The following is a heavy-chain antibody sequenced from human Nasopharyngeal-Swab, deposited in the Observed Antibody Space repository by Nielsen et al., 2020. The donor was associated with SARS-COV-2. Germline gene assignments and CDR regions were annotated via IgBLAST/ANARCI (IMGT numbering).Heavy chain of an antibody. D-gene: IGHD3-9*01. V-gene: IGHV1-2*06. CDR3: ARDYGGWYDILTGYLNY. J-gene: IGHJ4*02. Sequence: ASVKVSCKASGYTFTGYYMHWVRQAPGQGLEWMGRINPNSGGTNYAQKFQGRVTMTRDTSISTAYMELSRLRSDDTAVHYCARDYGGWYDILTGYLNYWGQGTLVTVSS. CDR1: GYTFTGYY. CDR2: INPNSGGT.